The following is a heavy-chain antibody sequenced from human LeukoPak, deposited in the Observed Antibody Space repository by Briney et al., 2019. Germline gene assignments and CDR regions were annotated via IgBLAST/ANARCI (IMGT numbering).Heavy chain of an antibody. D-gene: IGHD6-19*01. V-gene: IGHV1-18*01. CDR1: GHTFTTYG. Sequence: ASVKVSCKASGHTFTTYGISWVRQAPGQGLERMGWISAYNGNTKYAQKLQGRVTMTTDTSTSTAYMELRSLRSDDTAVYHCARDHSSGWYVQPDYWGQGTLVTVSS. J-gene: IGHJ4*02. CDR2: ISAYNGNT. CDR3: ARDHSSGWYVQPDY.